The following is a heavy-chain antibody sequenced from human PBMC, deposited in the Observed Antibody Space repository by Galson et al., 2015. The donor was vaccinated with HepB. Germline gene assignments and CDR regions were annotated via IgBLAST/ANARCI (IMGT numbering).Heavy chain of an antibody. CDR2: ISYDGSNK. CDR1: GFTFSSYG. Sequence: SLRLSCAASGFTFSSYGMHWVRQAPGKGLEWVAVISYDGSNKYYADSVKGRFTISRDNSKNTLYLQMNSLRAEDTAVYYCAKEVKWFGELLPSDYWGQGTLVTVSS. J-gene: IGHJ4*02. D-gene: IGHD3-10*01. CDR3: AKEVKWFGELLPSDY. V-gene: IGHV3-30*18.